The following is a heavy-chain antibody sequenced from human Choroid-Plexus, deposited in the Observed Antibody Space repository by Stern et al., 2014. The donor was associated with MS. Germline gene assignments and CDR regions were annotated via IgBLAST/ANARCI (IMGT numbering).Heavy chain of an antibody. J-gene: IGHJ6*02. CDR1: GGSFSGYY. V-gene: IGHV4-34*01. CDR3: VRERCINTRCYGGRFGYYYYGMDV. CDR2: INRGGDP. Sequence: QVQLQEWGAGLLKPSETLTLTCAVYGGSFSGYYWSWVRQSPGQGLEWIGEINRGGDPAYNPPINRGSTTSIARATNHLSLKLSAVTAADTAIYYCVRERCINTRCYGGRFGYYYYGMDVWGQGTTVTVSS. D-gene: IGHD2-2*01.